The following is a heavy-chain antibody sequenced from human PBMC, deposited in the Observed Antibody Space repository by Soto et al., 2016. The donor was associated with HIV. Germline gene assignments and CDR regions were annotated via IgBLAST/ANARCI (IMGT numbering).Heavy chain of an antibody. CDR3: AKDRSAAGTFLTDTYFDF. Sequence: EVQLLESGGGLVQPGGSLRLSCAASGFTFSSYAMSWVRQAPGKGLEWVSAISGSGGSTYYADSVKGRFTISRDNSKNTLYLQMHSLRAEDTAVYYCAKDRSAAGTFLTDTYFDFWGQGTLVTVSS. V-gene: IGHV3-23*01. D-gene: IGHD6-13*01. CDR2: ISGSGGST. J-gene: IGHJ4*02. CDR1: GFTFSSYA.